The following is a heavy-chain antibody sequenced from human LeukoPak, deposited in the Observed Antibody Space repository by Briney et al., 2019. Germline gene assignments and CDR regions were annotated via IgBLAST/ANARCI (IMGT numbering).Heavy chain of an antibody. CDR2: TYYRSKWYN. Sequence: SQTLSLTCAISGDSVSSNSAAWNWIRQSPSRGLEWLGRTYYRSKWYNDYAVSVKSRITINPDTSKNQFSLQLNSVTPEDTAVYYCARAAGSGGWYEGLAFDIWGQGTMVTVSS. CDR3: ARAAGSGGWYEGLAFDI. V-gene: IGHV6-1*01. D-gene: IGHD6-19*01. J-gene: IGHJ3*02. CDR1: GDSVSSNSAA.